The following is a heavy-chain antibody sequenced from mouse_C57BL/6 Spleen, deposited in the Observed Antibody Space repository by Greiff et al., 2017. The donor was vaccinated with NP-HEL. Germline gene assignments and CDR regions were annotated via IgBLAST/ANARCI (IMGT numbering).Heavy chain of an antibody. CDR2: IWSGGST. Sequence: QVQLQQSGPGLVQPSQSLSITCTVSGFSLTSYGVHWVRQSPGKGLEWLGVIWSGGSTDYNAAFISRLSISKDNSKSQVFFKMNSLQADDTAIYYCARGDGYYERFYAMDYWGQGTSVTVSS. D-gene: IGHD2-3*01. CDR3: ARGDGYYERFYAMDY. CDR1: GFSLTSYG. J-gene: IGHJ4*01. V-gene: IGHV2-2*01.